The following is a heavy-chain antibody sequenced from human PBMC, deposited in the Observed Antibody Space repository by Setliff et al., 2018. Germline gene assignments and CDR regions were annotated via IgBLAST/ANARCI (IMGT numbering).Heavy chain of an antibody. V-gene: IGHV1-69*05. D-gene: IGHD3-22*01. CDR3: VREGVDSRSSTDYRYYMDV. J-gene: IGHJ6*03. CDR2: IIPVFGAT. Sequence: SVKVSCKASGGSFNTYAISWVRQAPGQGLEWLGGIIPVFGATNYAQKFQGRLTITTDESTNTAFMQLSSLRSDDTAVYYCVREGVDSRSSTDYRYYMDVWGKGTTVTVSS. CDR1: GGSFNTYA.